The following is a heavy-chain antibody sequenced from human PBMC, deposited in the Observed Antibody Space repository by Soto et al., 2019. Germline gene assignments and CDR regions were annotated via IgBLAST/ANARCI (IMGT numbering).Heavy chain of an antibody. CDR3: AKEMYPRTVLDSSSPWGDY. CDR2: MSYAGTYK. D-gene: IGHD6-6*01. V-gene: IGHV3-30*18. CDR1: GFTFSDYG. Sequence: GALRLSCAVSGFTFSDYGMHWVRQAPGKGLEWVAVMSYAGTYKYYADSVKGRFTISRDLSGNTLFLQMNSLRLEDTAVYFCAKEMYPRTVLDSSSPWGDYWGQGTLVTVSS. J-gene: IGHJ4*02.